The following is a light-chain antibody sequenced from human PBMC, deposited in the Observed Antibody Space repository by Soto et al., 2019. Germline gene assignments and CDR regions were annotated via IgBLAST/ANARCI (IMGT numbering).Light chain of an antibody. CDR1: GSDVGGYNY. J-gene: IGLJ1*01. Sequence: QSVLTQPASVSGSPGQSITISCTGTGSDVGGYNYVSWYQHHPGKAPKLIIYAVRERPSGVSNRFSGSKSGNTASLTISGLQPEDEADYYCNSYTSSSTLVFGTGTKVPVL. V-gene: IGLV2-14*03. CDR2: AVR. CDR3: NSYTSSSTLV.